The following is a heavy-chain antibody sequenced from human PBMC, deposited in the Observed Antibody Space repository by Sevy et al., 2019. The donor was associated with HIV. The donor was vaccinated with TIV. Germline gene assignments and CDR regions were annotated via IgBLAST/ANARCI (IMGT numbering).Heavy chain of an antibody. J-gene: IGHJ4*02. CDR1: GFTFSSYW. CDR2: INQGGNQK. CDR3: AMGAGLK. V-gene: IGHV3-7*01. Sequence: GGSLRLSCAASGFTFSSYWINWVRQAPGEGLEWVANINQGGNQKHNMDSGKGRFTISRDNAENAVYLQMNSLRAEDTAVYYCAMGAGLKWGRGTLVTVSS. D-gene: IGHD6-19*01.